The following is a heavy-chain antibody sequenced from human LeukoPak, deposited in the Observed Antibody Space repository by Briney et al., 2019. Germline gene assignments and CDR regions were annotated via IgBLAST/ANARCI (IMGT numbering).Heavy chain of an antibody. D-gene: IGHD3-22*01. V-gene: IGHV3-11*04. CDR1: GFTFSDYY. Sequence: GGSLRLSCAASGFTFSDYYMSWIRQAPGKGLEWVSYISSSGSTIYYADSVKGRFTISRDNAKNPLYLQMNSLRAEDTAVYYCAKGAYYYDSSGYYDRSEYFQHWGQGTLVTVSS. CDR2: ISSSGSTI. CDR3: AKGAYYYDSSGYYDRSEYFQH. J-gene: IGHJ1*01.